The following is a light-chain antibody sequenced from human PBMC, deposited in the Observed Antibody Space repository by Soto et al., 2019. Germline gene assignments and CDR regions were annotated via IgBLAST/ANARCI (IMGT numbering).Light chain of an antibody. V-gene: IGLV2-14*01. CDR2: EVN. J-gene: IGLJ1*01. CDR3: TSFTTTSAYL. Sequence: QSALTQPASVSGSPGQSITISCSGTNTDVGAYNYVSWYQQFPGKAPKLMIYEVNNRPSGISSRFSGSKSGNTASLTISGLQAEDEADYYCTSFTTTSAYLFGTGTKLTVL. CDR1: NTDVGAYNY.